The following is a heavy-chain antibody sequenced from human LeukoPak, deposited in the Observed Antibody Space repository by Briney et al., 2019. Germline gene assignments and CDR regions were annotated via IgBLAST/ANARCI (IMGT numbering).Heavy chain of an antibody. J-gene: IGHJ4*02. D-gene: IGHD4-17*01. CDR2: FYTSGST. V-gene: IGHV4-4*07. CDR3: ATGDYSSFDN. CDR1: GASISLYY. Sequence: SETLSLTCTVSGASISLYYWSWIRQPAGQGLEWIGRFYTSGSTSHNPSLKRRVTLSVDTSKNQFSLKLSSVTAADTAVYYCATGDYSSFDNWGQGTLVTVSS.